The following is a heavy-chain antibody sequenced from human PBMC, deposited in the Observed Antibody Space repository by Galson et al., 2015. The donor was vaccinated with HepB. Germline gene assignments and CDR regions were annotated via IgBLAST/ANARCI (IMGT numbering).Heavy chain of an antibody. D-gene: IGHD3-10*01. CDR3: ARQTTLWFGELSVPAYFDL. CDR1: GGSISSDY. Sequence: ETLSLTCSVSGGSISSDYWSWVRQPPGKGLEWIVSVYYSGNTNYNPSLKSRVTISVDTSKKQFSLRLTSVTAADTAVCYWARQTTLWFGELSVPAYFDLWGRGTLVTVSA. V-gene: IGHV4-59*08. J-gene: IGHJ2*01. CDR2: VYYSGNT.